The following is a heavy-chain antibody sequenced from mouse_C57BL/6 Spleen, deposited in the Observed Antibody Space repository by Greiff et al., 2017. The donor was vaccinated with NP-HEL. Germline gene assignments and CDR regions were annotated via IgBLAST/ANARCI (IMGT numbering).Heavy chain of an antibody. CDR2: IDPSDSET. J-gene: IGHJ2*01. Sequence: QVQLKQPGAELVRPGSSVKLSCKASGYTFTSYWMPWVKQRPIQGLEWIGNIDPSDSETHYNQKFKDKATLTVDKSSSTAYMQLSSLTSEDSAVYYCAREATMVYFDYWGQGTTLTVSS. D-gene: IGHD2-1*01. CDR3: AREATMVYFDY. V-gene: IGHV1-52*01. CDR1: GYTFTSYW.